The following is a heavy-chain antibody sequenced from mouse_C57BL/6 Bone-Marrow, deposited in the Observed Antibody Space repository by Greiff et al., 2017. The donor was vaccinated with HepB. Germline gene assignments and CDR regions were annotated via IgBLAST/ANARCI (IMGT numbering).Heavy chain of an antibody. CDR1: GYTFTSYW. D-gene: IGHD1-1*01. Sequence: QVQLQQPGAELVKPGASVKMSCKASGYTFTSYWITWVKQRPGQGLEWIGDIYPGSGSTNYNEKFKSKATLTVDTSSSTAYMQLSSLTSEDSAVYYCARSNTTVVADDYWGQGTTLTVSS. CDR3: ARSNTTVVADDY. CDR2: IYPGSGST. J-gene: IGHJ2*01. V-gene: IGHV1-55*01.